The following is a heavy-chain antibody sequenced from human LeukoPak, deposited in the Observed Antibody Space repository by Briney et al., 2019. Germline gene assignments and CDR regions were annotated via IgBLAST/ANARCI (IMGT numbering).Heavy chain of an antibody. J-gene: IGHJ4*02. CDR3: ARGRQNRALDY. D-gene: IGHD3-10*01. CDR2: INHSGST. V-gene: IGHV4-34*01. CDR1: GGSFSGYY. Sequence: PSETLSLTCAVYGGSFSGYYWSWIRQPPGKGLEWIGEINHSGSTNYNPSLKSRVTISVDTSKNQFSLKLSSVTAADTAVYYCARGRQNRALDYWGQGTLDTVSS.